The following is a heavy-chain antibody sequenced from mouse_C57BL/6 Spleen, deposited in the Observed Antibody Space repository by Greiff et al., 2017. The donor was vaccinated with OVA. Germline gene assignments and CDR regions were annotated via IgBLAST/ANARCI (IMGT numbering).Heavy chain of an antibody. CDR2: ISDGGSYT. CDR1: GFTFSSYA. D-gene: IGHD2-1*01. V-gene: IGHV5-4*01. CDR3: ARDDGNSYAMDY. J-gene: IGHJ4*01. Sequence: EVKLVESGGGLVKPGGSLKLSCAASGFTFSSYAMSWVRQTPEKRLEWVATISDGGSYTYYPDNVKGRFTISRDNAKNNLYLQMSHLKSEDTAMYYCARDDGNSYAMDYWGQGTSVTVSS.